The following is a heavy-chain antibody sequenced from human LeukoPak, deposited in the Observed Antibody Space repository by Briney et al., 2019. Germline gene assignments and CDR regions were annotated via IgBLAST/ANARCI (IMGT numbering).Heavy chain of an antibody. V-gene: IGHV4-39*07. CDR3: ARVKRGYSDY. CDR2: IYYSGST. CDR1: GGSIRSSSYY. J-gene: IGHJ4*02. Sequence: PSETLSLTCTVSGGSIRSSSYYWGWIRQPPGKGLEWIGSIYYSGSTYYNPSLKSRVTISVDTSKNQFSLKLSSVTAADTAVYYCARVKRGYSDYWGQGTLVTVSS.